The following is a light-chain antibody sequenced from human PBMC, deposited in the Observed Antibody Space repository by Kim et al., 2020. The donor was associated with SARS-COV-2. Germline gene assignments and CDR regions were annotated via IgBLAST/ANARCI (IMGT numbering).Light chain of an antibody. CDR3: CSYAGSYTNYV. V-gene: IGLV2-11*01. Sequence: QSALTQPRSVSGSPGQSVTISCTGTNSDVGVYNYVSWYQQHPGKAPKLMIYDVSKRPSGVPDRFSGSKSGNTASLTISGLQAEDEADYYCCSYAGSYTNYVFGTGTKVTVL. CDR1: NSDVGVYNY. CDR2: DVS. J-gene: IGLJ1*01.